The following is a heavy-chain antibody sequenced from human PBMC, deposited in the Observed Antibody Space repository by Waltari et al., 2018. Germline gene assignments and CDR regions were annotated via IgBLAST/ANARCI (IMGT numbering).Heavy chain of an antibody. CDR1: GFTFITRG. V-gene: IGHV3-30*02. CDR2: IRSDGSNI. Sequence: QVQLVESGGGVVRLGGSLRLSCAASGFTFITRGLHWARQAPGKGLELVAYIRSDGSNINYADSVKGRFTISRDNSKNTLYLQMNSLRAEDTAVYYCATYSASRGFNYWGQGTLVTVSS. D-gene: IGHD6-13*01. CDR3: ATYSASRGFNY. J-gene: IGHJ4*02.